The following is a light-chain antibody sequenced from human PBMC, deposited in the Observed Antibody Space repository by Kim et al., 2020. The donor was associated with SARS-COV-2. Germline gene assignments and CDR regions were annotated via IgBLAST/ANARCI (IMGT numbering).Light chain of an antibody. CDR3: QKYNSAPLT. J-gene: IGKJ4*01. CDR2: TAS. Sequence: ASVGDRVPITCRASQGITDYLAWYQQKPGKVPKLLIYTASTLQSGVPSRFSGSGSGTDFTLTISSLQPEDVATYYCQKYNSAPLTFGGGTKVDIK. V-gene: IGKV1-27*01. CDR1: QGITDY.